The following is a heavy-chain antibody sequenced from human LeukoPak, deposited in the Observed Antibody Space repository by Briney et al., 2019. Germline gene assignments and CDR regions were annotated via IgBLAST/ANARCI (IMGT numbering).Heavy chain of an antibody. J-gene: IGHJ4*02. V-gene: IGHV4-61*09. CDR1: GNFISTGSYY. D-gene: IGHD2-21*01. CDR2: IYTNGRT. Sequence: SETLSLTCSVSGNFISTGSYYWSWIRQPAGKGLEWIGHIYTNGRTDYNPSLKSRVTISVDKSKNQFALRLSSVTAADTAVYYCANSVGVVLLYYWGQGTLVTVSS. CDR3: ANSVGVVLLYY.